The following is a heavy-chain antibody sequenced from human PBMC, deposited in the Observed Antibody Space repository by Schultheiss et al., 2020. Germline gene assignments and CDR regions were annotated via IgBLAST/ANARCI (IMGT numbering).Heavy chain of an antibody. CDR1: GFTFSIYA. CDR2: ISSSGGST. CDR3: AKGVFQYFDWTYFDY. Sequence: GESLKISCAASGFTFSIYAMTWVRQAPGKGLEWVSVISSSGGSTYYADSVKGRFTISRDNSKNTLYLQMNSLRAEDTAVYYCAKGVFQYFDWTYFDYWGQGTLVTGSS. J-gene: IGHJ4*02. D-gene: IGHD3-9*01. V-gene: IGHV3-23*01.